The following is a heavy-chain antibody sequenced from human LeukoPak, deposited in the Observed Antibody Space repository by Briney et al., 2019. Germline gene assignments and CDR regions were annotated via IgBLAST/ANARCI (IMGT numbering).Heavy chain of an antibody. Sequence: ASVKVSCKASGYTFTSYGISWVRQAPGQGLEWMGWISAYNGNTNYAQKFQGSLTMTTDTSTNTAYMELRSLRPDDTAVYYCARDFFHGHCSGLTCFLLDSWGQGSLVTVSS. CDR3: ARDFFHGHCSGLTCFLLDS. V-gene: IGHV1-18*01. CDR1: GYTFTSYG. J-gene: IGHJ4*02. CDR2: ISAYNGNT. D-gene: IGHD2-15*01.